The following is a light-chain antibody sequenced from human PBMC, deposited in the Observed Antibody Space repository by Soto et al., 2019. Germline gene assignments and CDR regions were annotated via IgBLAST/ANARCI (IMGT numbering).Light chain of an antibody. J-gene: IGLJ2*01. CDR1: DSDIGRYNH. CDR3: CAYAGSNSVV. V-gene: IGLV2-23*01. Sequence: QSALTQPASVSGSPGQSITISCTGSDSDIGRYNHVSWYRQHPGKAPKLLIFEAYKRPPGGSDRFSGSRSGNTASLTISGLQPDDEADYFCCAYAGSNSVVFGGGTKLTVL. CDR2: EAY.